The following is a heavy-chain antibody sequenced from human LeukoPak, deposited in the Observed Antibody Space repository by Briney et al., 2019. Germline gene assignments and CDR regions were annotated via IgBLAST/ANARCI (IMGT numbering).Heavy chain of an antibody. CDR2: IYHSGST. V-gene: IGHV4-30-2*01. D-gene: IGHD3-22*01. CDR3: ARDARNYYDSSGYRGGVDY. J-gene: IGHJ4*02. CDR1: GGSISSGGYY. Sequence: SQTLSLTCTVSGGSISSGGYYWSWIRQPPGKGLEWIGYIYHSGSTYYNPSLKSRVTISVDRSKNQFSLKLSSMTAADTAVYYCARDARNYYDSSGYRGGVDYWGQGTLVTVSS.